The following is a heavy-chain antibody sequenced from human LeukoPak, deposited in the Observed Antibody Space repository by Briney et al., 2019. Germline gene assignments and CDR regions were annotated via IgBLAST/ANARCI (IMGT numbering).Heavy chain of an antibody. CDR3: ARVPRRGERFDP. CDR2: MNPISGDT. CDR1: GYTFTSYD. Sequence: ASVKVSCKASGYTFTSYDVNWVRQATGQGLEWMGWMNPISGDTGYALKFQGRVTMSRNTSISTAYMELGSLRSEDTAVYYCARVPRRGERFDPWGQGTLVAVSS. V-gene: IGHV1-8*01. J-gene: IGHJ5*02. D-gene: IGHD3-10*01.